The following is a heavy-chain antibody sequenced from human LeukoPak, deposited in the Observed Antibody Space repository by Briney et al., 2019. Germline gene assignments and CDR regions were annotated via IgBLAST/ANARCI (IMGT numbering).Heavy chain of an antibody. V-gene: IGHV4-34*01. CDR1: GGSFSGYY. CDR2: INHSGST. CDR3: ATQFPENWFDP. J-gene: IGHJ5*02. Sequence: SEALSLTCAVYGGSFSGYYWSWIRQPPGKGLEWIGEINHSGSTNYNPSLKSQVTISVDTSKNQFSLKLSSVTAAETAVYYCATQFPENWFDPWGQGTLVTVSS.